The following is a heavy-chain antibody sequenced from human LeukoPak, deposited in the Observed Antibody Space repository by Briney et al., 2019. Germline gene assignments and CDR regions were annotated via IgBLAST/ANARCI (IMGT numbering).Heavy chain of an antibody. J-gene: IGHJ6*03. V-gene: IGHV1-69*06. CDR2: IIPIFGTA. Sequence: ASVKVSCKASGGTFSSYAISWVRQAPGQGLEWMGGIIPIFGTANYAQKFQGRVTITADKSTSTAYMELSSLRSEDTAVYYCARGVTAMVKGGYYYYMDVWGKGTTVTVSS. CDR3: ARGVTAMVKGGYYYYMDV. D-gene: IGHD5-18*01. CDR1: GGTFSSYA.